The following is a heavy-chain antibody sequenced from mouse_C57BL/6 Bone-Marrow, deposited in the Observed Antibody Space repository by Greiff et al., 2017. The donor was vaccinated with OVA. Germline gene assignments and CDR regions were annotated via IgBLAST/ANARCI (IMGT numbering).Heavy chain of an antibody. D-gene: IGHD1-1*02. Sequence: VQGVESGAELARPGASVKLSCKASGYTFTSYGISWVKQRTGQGLEWIGEIYPRSGNTYYNEKFKGKATLTADKSSSTAYMELRSLTSEDSAVYFCARVVDLYYAMDYWGQGTSVTVSS. V-gene: IGHV1-81*01. CDR2: IYPRSGNT. CDR1: GYTFTSYG. J-gene: IGHJ4*01. CDR3: ARVVDLYYAMDY.